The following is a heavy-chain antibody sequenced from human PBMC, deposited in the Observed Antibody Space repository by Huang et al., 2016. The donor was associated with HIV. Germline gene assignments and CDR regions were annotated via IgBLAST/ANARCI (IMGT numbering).Heavy chain of an antibody. J-gene: IGHJ4*01. CDR2: INTNPGNP. Sequence: QVQLVQSGSELKKPGASVRISCKASGYTFSNFGLNWVRQAPGQGLEWMGWINTNPGNPTYVQGFTGRFVFSLDTSVSTAYLQISSLKAGDTAIYYCARATSNWWLQIDFWGRGSLVTVSS. V-gene: IGHV7-4-1*02. CDR3: ARATSNWWLQIDF. D-gene: IGHD2-8*02. CDR1: GYTFSNFG.